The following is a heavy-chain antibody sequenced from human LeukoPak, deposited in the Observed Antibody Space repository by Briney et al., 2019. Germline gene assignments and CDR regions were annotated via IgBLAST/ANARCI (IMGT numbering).Heavy chain of an antibody. CDR2: IGTAGDP. D-gene: IGHD3-10*01. V-gene: IGHV3-13*05. CDR3: ARSSGSSPDDAFDI. J-gene: IGHJ3*02. Sequence: PGGSLRLSCAASGFTFSSYDMHWVRQATGKGLEWVSAIGTAGDPYYPGSVKGRFTISRENAKNSLYLQMSSLRAGDTAVYYCARSSGSSPDDAFDIWGQGTMVTVSS. CDR1: GFTFSSYD.